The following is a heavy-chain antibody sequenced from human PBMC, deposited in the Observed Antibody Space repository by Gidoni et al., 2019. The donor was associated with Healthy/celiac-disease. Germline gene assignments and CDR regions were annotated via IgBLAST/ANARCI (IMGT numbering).Heavy chain of an antibody. CDR2: ISYDGSNK. D-gene: IGHD1-26*01. CDR1: GFTFSSYG. J-gene: IGHJ6*02. V-gene: IGHV3-30*03. CDR3: ARGWELPGVYYYGMDV. Sequence: QVQLVESGGGVVQPGRSLRLSCAAPGFTFSSYGMHWVRQAPGKGLEWVAVISYDGSNKYYADSVKGRFTISRDNSKNTLYLQMNSLRAEDTAVYYCARGWELPGVYYYGMDVWGQGTTVTVSS.